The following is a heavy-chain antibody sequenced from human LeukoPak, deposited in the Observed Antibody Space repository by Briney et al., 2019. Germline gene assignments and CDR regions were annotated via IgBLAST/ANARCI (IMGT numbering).Heavy chain of an antibody. Sequence: GGSLEISCKGSGYSFTSYWIGWVRQMPGKGLEWMGIIYPGDSDTRYSPSFQGQVTISADKSISTAYLQRSSLKASDTAMYYCARHDSKYSSSWGGYYYYYMDVWGKGTTVTVSS. D-gene: IGHD6-6*01. J-gene: IGHJ6*03. CDR2: IYPGDSDT. CDR1: GYSFTSYW. CDR3: ARHDSKYSSSWGGYYYYYMDV. V-gene: IGHV5-51*01.